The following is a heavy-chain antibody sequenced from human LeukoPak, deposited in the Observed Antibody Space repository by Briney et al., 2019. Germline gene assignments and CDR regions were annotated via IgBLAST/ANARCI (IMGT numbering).Heavy chain of an antibody. D-gene: IGHD1-26*01. Sequence: GGSLRLSCAASGFTFSSYGMYWVRQAPGKGLEWVAFIRYDGSNKYYPDSVKGRFTISRDNSKNTLYLQMNSLRAEDTAVYYCAREDDSGDITNDWFDPWGQGTLVTVSS. J-gene: IGHJ5*02. CDR2: IRYDGSNK. CDR3: AREDDSGDITNDWFDP. V-gene: IGHV3-30*02. CDR1: GFTFSSYG.